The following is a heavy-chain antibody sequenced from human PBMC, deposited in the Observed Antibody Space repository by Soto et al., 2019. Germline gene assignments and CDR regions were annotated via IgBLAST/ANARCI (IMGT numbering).Heavy chain of an antibody. J-gene: IGHJ6*03. V-gene: IGHV3-33*01. CDR3: AMEFHYYSMDV. CDR1: GFTFSSYG. Sequence: QVQLVESGGGVVQPGRSLRLSCAASGFTFSSYGMHWVRQAPGKGLEWVAVIWYDGSNKYYADSVKGRFTISRDNSKNTLYLQMNSLRAEDTAVYYCAMEFHYYSMDVWGKGTTVTVSS. CDR2: IWYDGSNK. D-gene: IGHD3-10*01.